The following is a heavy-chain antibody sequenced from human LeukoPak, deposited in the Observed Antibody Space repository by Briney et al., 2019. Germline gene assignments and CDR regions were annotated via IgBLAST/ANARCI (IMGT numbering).Heavy chain of an antibody. CDR3: ARDGRSSNWYYSDH. V-gene: IGHV3-53*01. J-gene: IGHJ4*02. CDR1: GFTVSNNY. D-gene: IGHD6-13*01. Sequence: GGSQTLYCAASGFTVSNNYMSWVRQAPGKGLEWVSVIYSGGSTYYADSVKGRFTISRDNSKNTLYLQMNSLRAEDTAVYYCARDGRSSNWYYSDHWGRGTLVPLSS. CDR2: IYSGGST.